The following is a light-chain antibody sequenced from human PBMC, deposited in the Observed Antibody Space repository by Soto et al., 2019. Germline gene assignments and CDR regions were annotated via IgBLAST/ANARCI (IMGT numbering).Light chain of an antibody. Sequence: DIQMTQSPSTLSASIGDRVTSTCRASQPISGWLAWYQQRAGKAPKLLIYDASILESGIPSRFTASGSGAEFALTISGLQPDDFAVYYCQQYNRYAVTFGQGTKGDIK. V-gene: IGKV1-5*01. CDR1: QPISGW. CDR3: QQYNRYAVT. J-gene: IGKJ1*01. CDR2: DAS.